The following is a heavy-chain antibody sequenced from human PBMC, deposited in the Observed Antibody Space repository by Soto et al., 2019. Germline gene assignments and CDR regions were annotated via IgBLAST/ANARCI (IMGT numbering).Heavy chain of an antibody. Sequence: QVQLVQSGAELKKPGASVNISCTASGFTFSDNLINWVRQVPGQGLEWMGWLNPDTGNTRYSETFQGRVTISSHPSARISYLALRGLEHADPALYFCARDIPSIGTRANDAVAVWGPATVLTVSS. J-gene: IGHJ3*01. V-gene: IGHV1-3*01. D-gene: IGHD2-2*02. CDR3: ARDIPSIGTRANDAVAV. CDR1: GFTFSDNL. CDR2: LNPDTGNT.